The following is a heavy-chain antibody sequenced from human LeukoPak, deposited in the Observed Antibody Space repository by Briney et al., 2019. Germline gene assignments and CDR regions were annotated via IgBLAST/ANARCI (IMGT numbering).Heavy chain of an antibody. Sequence: GGSLRLSCAASGFTFSRYNMNWVRQAPGKGLEWVSSITSSSTYIYYADSVKGRFTISRDNAKNSLYLQMNSLRADDTAVYYCTTYYYDSSWDYWGQGTLVTVSS. CDR2: ITSSSTYI. CDR3: TTYYYDSSWDY. J-gene: IGHJ4*02. CDR1: GFTFSRYN. D-gene: IGHD3-22*01. V-gene: IGHV3-21*01.